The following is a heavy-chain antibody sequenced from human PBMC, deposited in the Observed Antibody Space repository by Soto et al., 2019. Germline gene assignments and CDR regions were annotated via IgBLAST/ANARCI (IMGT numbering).Heavy chain of an antibody. J-gene: IGHJ4*02. CDR1: GYTFTSYC. D-gene: IGHD3-10*01. V-gene: IGHV1-18*01. CDR3: ATLWFRETIDY. Sequence: ASLKVSCQASGYTFTSYCISWVRQAPGQGLEWMGWISAYNGNTNYAQKLQGRVTMTTDTSTSTAYMELRSLRSDDTAVYYCATLWFRETIDYWGQGTLVTVSP. CDR2: ISAYNGNT.